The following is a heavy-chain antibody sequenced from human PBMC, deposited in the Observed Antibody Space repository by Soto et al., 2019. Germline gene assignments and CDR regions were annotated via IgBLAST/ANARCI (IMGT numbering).Heavy chain of an antibody. D-gene: IGHD3-3*01. V-gene: IGHV4-39*01. CDR3: ASHVHNQGYEYYFDS. J-gene: IGHJ4*02. Sequence: QLQLQESGPGLVKPSETLSLTCTASGGSISSNSYYWGWIRQSPGKGLEWIGSIGYTGTIYYNPSLQSRVTMFVDSSENQTSMRLSAMPAADTAVYYCASHVHNQGYEYYFDSWSQGTLVTVSS. CDR1: GGSISSNSYY. CDR2: IGYTGTI.